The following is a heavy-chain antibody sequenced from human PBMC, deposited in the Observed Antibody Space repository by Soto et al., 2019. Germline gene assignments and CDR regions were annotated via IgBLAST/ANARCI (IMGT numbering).Heavy chain of an antibody. Sequence: GGSLSLSCAASGFTFSSYAMSWVRQAPGKGLEWVSAISGSGGSTYYADSVKGRFTISRDNSKNTLYLQMNSLRAEDTAVYYCAKTLSSSSPADNWFDPWGQGTLVTVSS. D-gene: IGHD6-6*01. J-gene: IGHJ5*02. CDR1: GFTFSSYA. V-gene: IGHV3-23*01. CDR3: AKTLSSSSPADNWFDP. CDR2: ISGSGGST.